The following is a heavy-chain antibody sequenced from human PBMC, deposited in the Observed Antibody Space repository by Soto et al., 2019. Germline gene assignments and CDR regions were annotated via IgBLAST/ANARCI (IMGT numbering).Heavy chain of an antibody. D-gene: IGHD6-6*01. CDR2: IYYSGST. CDR3: ARHEYSSSSWVTFDY. J-gene: IGHJ4*02. V-gene: IGHV4-59*08. Sequence: SETLSLTCTVSGGSISSYYWSWIRQPPGKGLEWIGYIYYSGSTNYNPSLKSRVTISVDTSKNQFSLKLSSVTAADTAVYYCARHEYSSSSWVTFDYWGQGTLVTVSS. CDR1: GGSISSYY.